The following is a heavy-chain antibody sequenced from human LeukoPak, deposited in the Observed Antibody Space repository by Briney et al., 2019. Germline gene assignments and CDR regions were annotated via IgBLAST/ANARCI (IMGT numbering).Heavy chain of an antibody. CDR2: ISGSGGST. CDR3: AREYSSSSGRAFDI. Sequence: PGGSLRLSCAASGFTFSSYAMSWVRQAPGKGLEWVSAISGSGGSTYYADSVKGRFTTSRDNAKNSLYLQMNSLRAEDTAVYYCAREYSSSSGRAFDIWGQGTMVTVSS. CDR1: GFTFSSYA. V-gene: IGHV3-23*01. J-gene: IGHJ3*02. D-gene: IGHD6-6*01.